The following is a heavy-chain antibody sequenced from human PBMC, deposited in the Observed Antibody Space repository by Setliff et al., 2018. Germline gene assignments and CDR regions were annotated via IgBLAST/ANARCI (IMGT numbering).Heavy chain of an antibody. D-gene: IGHD3-3*01. CDR2: IYYSGST. CDR1: GGSISSHY. CDR3: ARVSGFQYMDV. J-gene: IGHJ6*03. Sequence: SETLSLTCTVSGGSISSHYWSWIRQPPGKGLEWIAYIYYSGSTNYNPSLKSRVTISVDTSKNQFSLKLSSVTAADTAVYYCARVSGFQYMDVWGKGTTVTVSS. V-gene: IGHV4-59*11.